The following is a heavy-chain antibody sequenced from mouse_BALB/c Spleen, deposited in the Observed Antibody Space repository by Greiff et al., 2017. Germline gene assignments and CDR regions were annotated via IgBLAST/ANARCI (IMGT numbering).Heavy chain of an antibody. CDR2: IWAGGST. CDR3: AKPLYGNPFAY. Sequence: VQRVESGPGLVAPSQSLSITCTVSRFSLTSYGVHWVRQPPGKGLEWLGVIWAGGSTNYNSALMSRLSISKDNSKSQVFLKMNSLQTDDTAMYYCAKPLYGNPFAYWGQGTLVTVSA. J-gene: IGHJ3*01. D-gene: IGHD2-1*01. CDR1: RFSLTSYG. V-gene: IGHV2-9*02.